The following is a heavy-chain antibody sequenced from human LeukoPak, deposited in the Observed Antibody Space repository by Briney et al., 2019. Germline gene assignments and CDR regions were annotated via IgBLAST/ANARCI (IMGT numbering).Heavy chain of an antibody. CDR3: ARGSNYYDSSGYYIPDFDY. J-gene: IGHJ4*02. V-gene: IGHV4-30-4*08. CDR2: IYYSGST. CDR1: GGSISSGDYY. D-gene: IGHD3-22*01. Sequence: SQTLYLTCTVSGGSISSGDYYWSWIRQPPGKGLEWIGYIYYSGSTYYNPSLKSRVTISVDTSKNQFSLKLSSVTAADTAVYYCARGSNYYDSSGYYIPDFDYWGQGTLVTVSS.